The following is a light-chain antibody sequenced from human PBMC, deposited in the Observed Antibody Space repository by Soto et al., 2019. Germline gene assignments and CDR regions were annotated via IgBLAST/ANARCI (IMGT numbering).Light chain of an antibody. CDR3: QQSYSTPRT. Sequence: DIQMTQSPSSLSASVGARVTITCRASQCISNYLNWYQQKPGKAPKLLMYAASSLQSGVPSRFSGRGSGTDFTLTISSLQREDFANYYCQQSYSTPRTFGQGTQVEIK. J-gene: IGKJ1*01. V-gene: IGKV1-39*01. CDR2: AAS. CDR1: QCISNY.